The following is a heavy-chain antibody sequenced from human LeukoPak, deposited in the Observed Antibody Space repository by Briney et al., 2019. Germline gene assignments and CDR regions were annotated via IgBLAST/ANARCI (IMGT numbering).Heavy chain of an antibody. V-gene: IGHV4-61*02. CDR3: ARGEYYYDSSGYLDY. CDR1: GGSISSGGYY. CDR2: IYTSGST. Sequence: SETLSLTCTVSGGSISSGGYYWSWIRQPAGKGLEWIGRIYTSGSTNYNPSLKSRVTISVDTSKNQFSLKLSSVTAADTAVYYCARGEYYYDSSGYLDYWGQGTLVTVSS. D-gene: IGHD3-22*01. J-gene: IGHJ4*02.